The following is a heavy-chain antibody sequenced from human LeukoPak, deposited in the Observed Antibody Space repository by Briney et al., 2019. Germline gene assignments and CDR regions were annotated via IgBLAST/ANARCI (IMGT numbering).Heavy chain of an antibody. Sequence: GSLRLSCAASGSTFSSYWMSWVRQAPGKGLEWVANIKQDGSEKYYVDSVKGRFTISRDNAKNSLYLQMNSLRAEDTAVYYCARYRYNWNLIPYYFDYWGQGTLVTVSS. CDR3: ARYRYNWNLIPYYFDY. CDR1: GSTFSSYW. CDR2: IKQDGSEK. J-gene: IGHJ4*02. D-gene: IGHD1-7*01. V-gene: IGHV3-7*01.